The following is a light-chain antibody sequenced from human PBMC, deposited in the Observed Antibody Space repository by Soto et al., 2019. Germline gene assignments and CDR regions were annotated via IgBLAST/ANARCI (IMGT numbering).Light chain of an antibody. CDR2: DAS. CDR1: QSISTW. CDR3: QQANSFPIT. V-gene: IGKV1-5*01. J-gene: IGKJ5*01. Sequence: DIQMTQSPSTLSASVGDRVTITCRASQSISTWLAWFQQKPGKAPDLLIYDASSLESGVPSRFSGSGSGTEFTLTISSLQPEDFATYYCQQANSFPITFGQGTRLEIK.